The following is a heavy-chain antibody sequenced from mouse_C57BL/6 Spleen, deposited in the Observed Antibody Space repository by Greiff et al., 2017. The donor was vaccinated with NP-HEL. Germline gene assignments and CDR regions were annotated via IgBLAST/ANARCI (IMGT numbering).Heavy chain of an antibody. CDR3: ARLYGSSYVNYFDY. D-gene: IGHD1-1*01. CDR1: GFTFSDYG. Sequence: EVRLVESGGGLVKPGGSLKLSCAASGFTFSDYGMHWVRQAPEKGLEWVAYISSGSSTIYYADTVKGRFTISRDNAKNTLFLQMTSLRSEDTAMYYCARLYGSSYVNYFDYWGQGTTLTVSS. J-gene: IGHJ2*01. CDR2: ISSGSSTI. V-gene: IGHV5-17*01.